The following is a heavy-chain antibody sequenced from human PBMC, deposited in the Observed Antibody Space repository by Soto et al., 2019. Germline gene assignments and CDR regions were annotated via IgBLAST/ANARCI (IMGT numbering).Heavy chain of an antibody. CDR3: ARDAAYGDSEIDY. Sequence: QVQLVQSGAEVKKPGASVKVSCKASGYTFTSYGISWVRQAPEQVLEWMGWISAYNVNTNYAQKLQGRVTMTTDTSTSTADMELRSLRSDDTAVYYLARDAAYGDSEIDYRGQGTLVRVSS. V-gene: IGHV1-18*01. CDR1: GYTFTSYG. J-gene: IGHJ4*02. D-gene: IGHD4-17*01. CDR2: ISAYNVNT.